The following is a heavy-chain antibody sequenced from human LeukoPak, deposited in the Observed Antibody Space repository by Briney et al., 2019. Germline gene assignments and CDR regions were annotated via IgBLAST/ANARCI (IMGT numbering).Heavy chain of an antibody. CDR3: ARHPGASFDS. D-gene: IGHD7-27*01. Sequence: SETLSLTCSVSGGSISGYYWSWIRQPPGRRPEWIGYIYYTGNTTYNPSLKSRVTISIDRSKNLFSLKLTSVTVADTAVYFCARHPGASFDSWGQGNLVTVSS. CDR1: GGSISGYY. V-gene: IGHV4-59*08. CDR2: IYYTGNT. J-gene: IGHJ4*02.